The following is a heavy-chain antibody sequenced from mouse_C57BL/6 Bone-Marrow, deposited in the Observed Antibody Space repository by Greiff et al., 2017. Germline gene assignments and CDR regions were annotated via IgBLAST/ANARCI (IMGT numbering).Heavy chain of an antibody. J-gene: IGHJ2*01. CDR1: GYTFTSYW. CDR2: IYPGSGST. Sequence: QVQLQQPGAELVQPGASVKMSCKASGYTFTSYWITWVKQRPGQGLEWIGDIYPGSGSTNYNEKFKSKATLTVDTSSSTAYMQLSSRTSEDAAVYYCASDYYGSSSFDYWGQGTTLTVSS. CDR3: ASDYYGSSSFDY. D-gene: IGHD1-1*01. V-gene: IGHV1-55*01.